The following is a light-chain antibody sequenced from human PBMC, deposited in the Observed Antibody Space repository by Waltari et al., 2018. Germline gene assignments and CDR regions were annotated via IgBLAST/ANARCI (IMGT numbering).Light chain of an antibody. CDR2: DTS. CDR1: QSVNNY. CDR3: QQRSNWPWT. J-gene: IGKJ1*01. Sequence: EIVLTQSPATLSLSPGERATLSCRASQSVNNYLAWFQQKPGQAPRLLIYDTSNRATGTPARFSGSGSGTDFTLTISSLEPEDFVVYYCQQRSNWPWTFGQGTKVEIK. V-gene: IGKV3-11*01.